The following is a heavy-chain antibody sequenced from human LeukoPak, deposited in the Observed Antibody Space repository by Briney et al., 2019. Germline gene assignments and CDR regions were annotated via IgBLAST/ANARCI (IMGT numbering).Heavy chain of an antibody. D-gene: IGHD3-3*01. V-gene: IGHV1-69*05. CDR3: AISPDYDFWSGYPDY. CDR1: GGTFSSYA. Sequence: GTSVKVSCKASGGTFSSYAISWVRQAPGQGLEWMGGIIPIFGTANYAQKFQGRVTITTDESTSTAYMELSSLRSEDTAVYYCAISPDYDFWSGYPDYWGQGTLVTVSS. J-gene: IGHJ4*02. CDR2: IIPIFGTA.